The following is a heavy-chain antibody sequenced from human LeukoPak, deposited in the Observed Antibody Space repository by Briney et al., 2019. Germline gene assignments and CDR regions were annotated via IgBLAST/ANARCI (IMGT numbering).Heavy chain of an antibody. D-gene: IGHD5-12*01. Sequence: PGGSLRLSCEASGFSFSSYGMHWVRQAPGKGLEWVAVIWFDSSRKYYADSVKGRFTISRDNPENMLYLQMHSLRAEDTAVYYCAKDRHSGYDPDYYYYMDVWGKGTTVTASS. CDR1: GFSFSSYG. CDR2: IWFDSSRK. J-gene: IGHJ6*03. CDR3: AKDRHSGYDPDYYYYMDV. V-gene: IGHV3-33*06.